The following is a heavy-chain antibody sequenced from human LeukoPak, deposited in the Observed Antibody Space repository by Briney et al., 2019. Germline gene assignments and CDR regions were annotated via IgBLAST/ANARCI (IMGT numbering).Heavy chain of an antibody. V-gene: IGHV4-59*01. CDR1: GDSINNYF. Sequence: SETLSLTCTVSGDSINNYFWSWIRQPPGKGLEWIGYIYYSGSTNYNPSLKSRVTISVDTSKNQFSLKLSSVTAADTAVYYCARGRVPAALDYWGQGTLVTVSS. CDR2: IYYSGST. D-gene: IGHD2-2*01. CDR3: ARGRVPAALDY. J-gene: IGHJ4*02.